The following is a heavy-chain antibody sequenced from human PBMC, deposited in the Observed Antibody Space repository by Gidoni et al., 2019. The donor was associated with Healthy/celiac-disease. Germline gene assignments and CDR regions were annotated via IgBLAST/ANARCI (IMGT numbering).Heavy chain of an antibody. Sequence: EVQLVESGGGLVQPGGSLSLSCAASGFPFSSYWMSWGRQAPGKGLEWVANIKQDGSEKYYVDSVKGRFTISRDNAKNSLYLQMNSLRAEDTAVYYCARDPFPIYPTAGAEYFQHWGQGTLVTVSS. V-gene: IGHV3-7*01. CDR2: IKQDGSEK. CDR3: ARDPFPIYPTAGAEYFQH. D-gene: IGHD1-1*01. CDR1: GFPFSSYW. J-gene: IGHJ1*01.